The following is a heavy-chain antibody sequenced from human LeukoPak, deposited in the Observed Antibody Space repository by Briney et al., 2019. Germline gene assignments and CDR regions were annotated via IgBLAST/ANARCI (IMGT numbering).Heavy chain of an antibody. CDR1: GFTFNNYW. J-gene: IGHJ4*02. Sequence: PGGSLRLSCAASGFTFNNYWMTWVSQAPGKGLEWVANINQDGSEKYYVDSVKGRFSISRDNAKKSLYLQMNSLRAEDTAEYYCARSFPLLDYWGQGTLVTVSS. CDR3: ARSFPLLDY. V-gene: IGHV3-7*04. CDR2: INQDGSEK.